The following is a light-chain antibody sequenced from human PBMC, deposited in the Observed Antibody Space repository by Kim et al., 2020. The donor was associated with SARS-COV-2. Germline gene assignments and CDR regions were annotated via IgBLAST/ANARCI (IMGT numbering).Light chain of an antibody. CDR1: SSYVGGYNY. V-gene: IGLV2-14*03. J-gene: IGLJ2*01. CDR2: DVS. CDR3: SSYTSSSTPVV. Sequence: QSITISCTGTSSYVGGYNYVSWYQQHPGKAPKLMIYDVSNRPSGVSNRFSGSKSGNTASLTISGLQAEDEADYYCSSYTSSSTPVVFGGGTKLTVL.